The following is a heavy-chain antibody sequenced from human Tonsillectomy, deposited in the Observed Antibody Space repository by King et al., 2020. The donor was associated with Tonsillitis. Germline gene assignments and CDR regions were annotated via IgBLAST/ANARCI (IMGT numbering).Heavy chain of an antibody. D-gene: IGHD1-26*01. J-gene: IGHJ3*02. Sequence: VQLQQWGAGLLKPSETLSLTCAVYGVSFSGYYWSWIRQPPGKGLEWIGEINHSGSTNYNPSLKSRVTISVDTSKNQFSLKLNSVTAADTAGYYCARGPLSGTFDAFDIWGQGTMVTVSS. CDR2: INHSGST. CDR1: GVSFSGYY. V-gene: IGHV4-34*01. CDR3: ARGPLSGTFDAFDI.